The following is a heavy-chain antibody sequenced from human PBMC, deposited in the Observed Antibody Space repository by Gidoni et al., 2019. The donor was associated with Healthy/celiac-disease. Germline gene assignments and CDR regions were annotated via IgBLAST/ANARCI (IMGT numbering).Heavy chain of an antibody. V-gene: IGHV4-34*01. CDR2: INHSGST. J-gene: IGHJ6*02. CDR1: GGSFSGYY. CDR3: ARVPHYDFWSGGYYYGMDV. D-gene: IGHD3-3*01. Sequence: QVQLQQWGAGLLKPSETLSLPCAVYGGSFSGYYWSWIRQPPGKGLEWIGEINHSGSTNYNPSLKSRVTISVDTSKNQFSLKLSSVTAADTAVYYCARVPHYDFWSGGYYYGMDVWGQGTTVTVSS.